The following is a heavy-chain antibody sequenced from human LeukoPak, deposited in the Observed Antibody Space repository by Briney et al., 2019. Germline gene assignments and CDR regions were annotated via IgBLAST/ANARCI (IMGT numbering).Heavy chain of an antibody. V-gene: IGHV1-69*04. Sequence: EASVKVSCKASGGTFSSYAISWVRQAPGQGLEWMGRIIPILGIANYAQKFQGRVTITADKSTSTAYMELSSLRSEDTAVYYCARGGGVVPADDWGQGTLVTVSS. J-gene: IGHJ4*02. CDR1: GGTFSSYA. D-gene: IGHD2-2*01. CDR3: ARGGGVVPADD. CDR2: IIPILGIA.